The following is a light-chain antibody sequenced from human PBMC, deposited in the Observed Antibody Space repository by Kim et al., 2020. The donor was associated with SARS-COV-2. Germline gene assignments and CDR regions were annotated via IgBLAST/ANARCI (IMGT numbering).Light chain of an antibody. Sequence: VSPGQTASITCYGDKLGDKYACWYQQKPGQSPVLVIYQDSKRPSGIPERFSGSNSGNTATLTISGTQAMDEADYYCQAWDSSTAYVFGGGTQLTVL. CDR2: QDS. CDR1: KLGDKY. CDR3: QAWDSSTAYV. J-gene: IGLJ2*01. V-gene: IGLV3-1*01.